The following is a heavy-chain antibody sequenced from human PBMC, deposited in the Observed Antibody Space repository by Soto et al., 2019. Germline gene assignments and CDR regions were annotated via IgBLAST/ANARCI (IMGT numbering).Heavy chain of an antibody. J-gene: IGHJ4*02. Sequence: ASVKVSCKASGGTFSSYAISWVRQAPGQGLEWMGGIIPIFGTANYAQKFQGRVTITADESTSTAYMELSSLRSEDTAVYYCARDLYYDSSGYYYETDYWGQGTLVTVSS. D-gene: IGHD3-22*01. CDR2: IIPIFGTA. CDR1: GGTFSSYA. CDR3: ARDLYYDSSGYYYETDY. V-gene: IGHV1-69*13.